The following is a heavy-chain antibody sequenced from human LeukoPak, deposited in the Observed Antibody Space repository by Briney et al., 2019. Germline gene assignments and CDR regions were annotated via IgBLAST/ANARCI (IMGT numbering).Heavy chain of an antibody. Sequence: PGGSLRLSCAASGFTFSSCGMHWVRQAPGKGLEWVAVIWYDGSNKYYADSVKGRFTISRDNSKNTLYLQMNGLRAEDTAVYYCARDRSKGSTWYPVYWGQGTLVTVSS. CDR3: ARDRSKGSTWYPVY. V-gene: IGHV3-33*01. D-gene: IGHD6-13*01. J-gene: IGHJ4*02. CDR1: GFTFSSCG. CDR2: IWYDGSNK.